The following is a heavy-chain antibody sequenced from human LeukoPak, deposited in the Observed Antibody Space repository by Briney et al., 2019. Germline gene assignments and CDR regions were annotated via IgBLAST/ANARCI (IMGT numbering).Heavy chain of an antibody. CDR2: IYYSGST. D-gene: IGHD1-26*01. J-gene: IGHJ3*02. CDR3: ATEWELRGGVAFDI. Sequence: SETLSLTCTVSGGSISSYYWSWIRQPPGKGLEWIGYIYYSGSTNYSPSLKSRVTISVDTSKNQFSLKLSSVTAADTAVYYCATEWELRGGVAFDIWGQGTMVTVSS. V-gene: IGHV4-59*01. CDR1: GGSISSYY.